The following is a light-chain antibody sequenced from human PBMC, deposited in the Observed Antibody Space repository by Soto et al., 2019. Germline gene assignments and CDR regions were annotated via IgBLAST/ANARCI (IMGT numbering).Light chain of an antibody. V-gene: IGKV3-15*01. CDR1: VSVYSY. CDR2: DAS. CDR3: QQYNNWTYT. J-gene: IGKJ2*01. Sequence: EIGMTQSPVTLSVSPGDRAALSCRASVSVYSYLAWYQQQPGQPPRLLIYDASTRDTGVPARFSGSGSGTEFTLTISSLQSEDFAVYYCQQYNNWTYTFGQGTKVDIK.